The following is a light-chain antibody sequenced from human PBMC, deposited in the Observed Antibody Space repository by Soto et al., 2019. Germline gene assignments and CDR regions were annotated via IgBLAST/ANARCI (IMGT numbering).Light chain of an antibody. V-gene: IGKV1-16*02. J-gene: IGKJ4*01. CDR3: TQYHSYPLT. CDR1: QDIKNY. Sequence: DIQMTHSPSFLSASVGDTVTITCRASQDIKNYLAWFQQKPGKAPKSLIFAASSLQSGVPSKFIGTGSGTDFTLTISSLQAEDVATYFCTQYHSYPLTFGGGNKVDIX. CDR2: AAS.